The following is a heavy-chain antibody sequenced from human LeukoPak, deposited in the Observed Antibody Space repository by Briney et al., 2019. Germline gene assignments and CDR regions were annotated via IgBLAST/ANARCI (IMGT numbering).Heavy chain of an antibody. J-gene: IGHJ3*02. CDR3: ARDYVARQGRNAFDI. D-gene: IGHD3-16*01. V-gene: IGHV3-7*01. CDR2: IKHNGGEK. CDR1: GFTFTDYF. Sequence: GGSLRLSCVASGFTFTDYFMSWVRQAPGKGLEWVASIKHNGGEKYYVDSVRGRFTISRDNAKNSLYLEMSSLRVEDTAVYFCARDYVARQGRNAFDIWGQGTMVAVSS.